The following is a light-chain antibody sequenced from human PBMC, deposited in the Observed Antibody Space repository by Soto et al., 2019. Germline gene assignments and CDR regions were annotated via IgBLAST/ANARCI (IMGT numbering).Light chain of an antibody. V-gene: IGLV2-11*02. CDR3: CSYAGSNTWV. CDR1: SSDVGGYNY. CDR2: AVT. Sequence: QSALTQPRSVSGSPGQSVTISCNGASSDVGGYNYVSWHQQHPGKAPKLIIFAVTQRPSGVPDRFSGSKSGNTASLTSSGLQADDEADYYCCSYAGSNTWVFGGGTKLTVL. J-gene: IGLJ3*02.